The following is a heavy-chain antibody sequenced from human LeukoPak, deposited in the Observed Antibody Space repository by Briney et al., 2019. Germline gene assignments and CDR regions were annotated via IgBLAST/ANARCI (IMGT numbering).Heavy chain of an antibody. CDR3: ALPRGTFRSSSWAFDY. D-gene: IGHD6-13*01. J-gene: IGHJ4*02. Sequence: PSETLSLTCAVYGGSFSGYYWSWIRQPPGKGLEWIGEINHSGSTNYNPSLKSRVTISVDTSKNQFSLKLSSVTAADTAVYYCALPRGTFRSSSWAFDYWGQGTLVTVSS. V-gene: IGHV4-34*01. CDR2: INHSGST. CDR1: GGSFSGYY.